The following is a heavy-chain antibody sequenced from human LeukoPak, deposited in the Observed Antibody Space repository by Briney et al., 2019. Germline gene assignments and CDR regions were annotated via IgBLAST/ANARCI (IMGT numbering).Heavy chain of an antibody. J-gene: IGHJ3*02. CDR3: ARDYYYSSGYFAFDI. CDR1: GYTFTCYY. CDR2: INPNSGGT. Sequence: ASVKVSCKASGYTFTCYYMHWVRQAPGQGLEWMGWINPNSGGTNYAQKFQGRVTMTRDTSISTAYMELSRLRTDDNAVYYCARDYYYSSGYFAFDIWGQGTMVTVSS. D-gene: IGHD3-22*01. V-gene: IGHV1-2*02.